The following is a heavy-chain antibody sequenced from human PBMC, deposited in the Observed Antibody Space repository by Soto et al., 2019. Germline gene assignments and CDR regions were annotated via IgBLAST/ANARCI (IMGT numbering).Heavy chain of an antibody. D-gene: IGHD6-19*01. CDR3: ARKVVGKGYSSGWYYFDY. Sequence: ASVKVSCKASGYTFTSYAMHWVRQAPGQRLEWMGWINAGNGNTKYSQKFQGRVTITRDTSASTAYMELSSLRSEDTAVYYCARKVVGKGYSSGWYYFDYWGQGTLVTAPQ. V-gene: IGHV1-3*01. CDR2: INAGNGNT. J-gene: IGHJ4*02. CDR1: GYTFTSYA.